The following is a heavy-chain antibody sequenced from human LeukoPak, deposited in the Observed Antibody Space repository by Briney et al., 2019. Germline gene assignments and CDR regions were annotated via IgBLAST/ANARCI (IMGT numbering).Heavy chain of an antibody. Sequence: PGGSLRLSCAASGFTVSSNYMSWVRQAPGKGLEWVSVIYSGGSTYYADSVKGRFTISRDNSKNTLYLQMNSLRAEDTAVYYCAYDSSSARRFDYWGQGTLVTVSS. CDR2: IYSGGST. CDR1: GFTVSSNY. D-gene: IGHD6-6*01. CDR3: AYDSSSARRFDY. V-gene: IGHV3-53*01. J-gene: IGHJ4*02.